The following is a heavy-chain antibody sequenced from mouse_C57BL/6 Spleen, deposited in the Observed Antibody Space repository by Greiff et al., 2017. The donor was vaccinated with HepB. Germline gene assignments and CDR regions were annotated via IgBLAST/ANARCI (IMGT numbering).Heavy chain of an antibody. Sequence: QVQLQQSGAELARPGASVKLSCKASGYTFTSYGISWVKQRTGQGLEWIGEIYPRSGNTYYNEKFKGKATLTADKSSSTAYMELRSLTSEDSAVYFCASHYDYDVAYWGQGTLVTVSA. CDR3: ASHYDYDVAY. D-gene: IGHD2-4*01. V-gene: IGHV1-81*01. CDR1: GYTFTSYG. J-gene: IGHJ3*01. CDR2: IYPRSGNT.